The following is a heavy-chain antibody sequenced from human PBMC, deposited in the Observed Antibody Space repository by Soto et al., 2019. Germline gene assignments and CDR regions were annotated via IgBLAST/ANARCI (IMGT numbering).Heavy chain of an antibody. CDR1: GFAVSSNY. D-gene: IGHD6-13*01. J-gene: IGHJ4*02. CDR2: VYSGGST. CDR3: ARAGSAAAGLFDS. V-gene: IGHV3-53*01. Sequence: EVQLVESGGGLIQPGGSLRLSCAASGFAVSSNYMTWVRQAPGKGLEWVSAVYSGGSTYYADSVKGRFTISRDNSKNTLYLQMNSLRADDTAVYYWARAGSAAAGLFDSWGQGTLVTVSS.